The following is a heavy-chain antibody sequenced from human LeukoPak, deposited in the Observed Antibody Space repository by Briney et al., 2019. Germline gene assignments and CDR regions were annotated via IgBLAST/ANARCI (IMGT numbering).Heavy chain of an antibody. CDR1: AYSISSGYY. V-gene: IGHV4-38-2*02. J-gene: IGHJ4*02. CDR3: ARADYYDSSGYYFDY. Sequence: SKTLSLTCTVSAYSISSGYYWGWIRQAPGKGLEWIGSIYHSGNTYYNPSLKSRVTISVDTSKNQFSLKLSSVTAADTAVYYCARADYYDSSGYYFDYWGQGTLVTVSS. D-gene: IGHD3-22*01. CDR2: IYHSGNT.